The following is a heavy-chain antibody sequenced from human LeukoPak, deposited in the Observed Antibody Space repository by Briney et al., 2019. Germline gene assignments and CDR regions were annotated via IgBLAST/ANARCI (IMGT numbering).Heavy chain of an antibody. CDR3: ARADRLHGGPYLIGP. V-gene: IGHV1-2*02. D-gene: IGHD2-21*01. CDR1: GYSFTNYY. CDR2: INPNSGGT. Sequence: ASVKVSCKTSGYSFTNYYMHWVRQAPGQGLEWMGWINPNSGGTSSAQKFQGRVTMTRDTSITTVYMEVNWLTSDDTAIYYCARADRLHGGPYLIGPWGQGTLVTVSS. J-gene: IGHJ5*02.